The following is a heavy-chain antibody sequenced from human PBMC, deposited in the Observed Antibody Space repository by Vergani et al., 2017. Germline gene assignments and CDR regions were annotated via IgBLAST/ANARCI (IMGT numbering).Heavy chain of an antibody. Sequence: EVQLVESGGGLVTPGGSLRLSCAASGFDFSSFSMNWVRQAPGKGLEWVSSISSTGVDIYYADSFKGRFTISRDNAKKSVYLHMTSLRAEDTAVYYCARDVGSACISTNCYAWFWGQGTLVTVSS. CDR1: GFDFSSFS. V-gene: IGHV3-21*02. J-gene: IGHJ4*02. D-gene: IGHD2-2*01. CDR2: ISSTGVDI. CDR3: ARDVGSACISTNCYAWF.